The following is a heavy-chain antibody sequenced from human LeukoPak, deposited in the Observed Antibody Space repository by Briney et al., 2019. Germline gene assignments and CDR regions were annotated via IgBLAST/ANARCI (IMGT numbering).Heavy chain of an antibody. Sequence: ASVEVPCQASGYTFTGYFIHWGRQAPGQGVEWLGRINPNSGGTDDAQKLQGRVTMTRDTSISTAYMELSRLRSDDTAVYYCARRDDYYYYGMDVWGQGTTVTVSS. V-gene: IGHV1-2*02. J-gene: IGHJ6*02. CDR2: INPNSGGT. CDR1: GYTFTGYF. CDR3: ARRDDYYYYGMDV.